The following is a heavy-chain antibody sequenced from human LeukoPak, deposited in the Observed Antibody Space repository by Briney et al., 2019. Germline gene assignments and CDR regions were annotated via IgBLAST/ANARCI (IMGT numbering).Heavy chain of an antibody. J-gene: IGHJ4*02. CDR3: VRDVWGDRDSYFDS. V-gene: IGHV3-53*01. D-gene: IGHD2-21*01. CDR2: IYSGGST. Sequence: GGSLRLSCAASGFTVSSNYMSWVRQAPGKGLEWVSVIYSGGSTYYADSVKGRFTISRDNSKNTLYLQMNSLRAEDTAVYYCVRDVWGDRDSYFDSWGQGTLVTVSS. CDR1: GFTVSSNY.